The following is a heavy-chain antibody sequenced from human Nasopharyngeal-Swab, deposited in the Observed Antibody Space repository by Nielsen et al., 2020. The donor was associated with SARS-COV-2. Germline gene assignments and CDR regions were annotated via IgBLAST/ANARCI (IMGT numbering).Heavy chain of an antibody. J-gene: IGHJ4*02. CDR3: ARSPRWGSGIQDY. CDR2: IIPIFGTA. CDR1: GGTFSSYA. Sequence: SVKVSCKASGGTFSSYAISWVRQAPGQGLEWMRGIIPIFGTANYAQKFQGRVTITADESTSTAYMELSSLRSEDTAVYYCARSPRWGSGIQDYWGQGTLVTVSS. V-gene: IGHV1-69*13. D-gene: IGHD3-10*01.